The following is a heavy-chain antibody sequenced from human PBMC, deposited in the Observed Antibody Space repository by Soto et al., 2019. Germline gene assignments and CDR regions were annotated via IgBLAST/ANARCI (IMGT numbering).Heavy chain of an antibody. J-gene: IGHJ4*02. V-gene: IGHV3-23*01. CDR3: AKFFSAHDFWSGYYDY. CDR1: GFTFSSYA. CDR2: ISGSGGST. D-gene: IGHD3-3*01. Sequence: GGSLRLSCAASGFTFSSYAMSWVRQAPGKGLEWVSAISGSGGSTYYADSVKGRFTISRDNSKNTLYLQMNSLRAEDTAVYYCAKFFSAHDFWSGYYDYWGQGTLVTVPS.